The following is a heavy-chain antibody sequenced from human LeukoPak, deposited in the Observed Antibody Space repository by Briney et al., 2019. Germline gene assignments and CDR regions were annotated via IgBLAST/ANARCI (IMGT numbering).Heavy chain of an antibody. CDR1: GYTFTGYY. CDR3: ARASYPPLSSNWFDP. CDR2: INPNSGGT. D-gene: IGHD1-26*01. J-gene: IGHJ5*02. Sequence: GASVKVSCKASGYTFTGYYMHWVRQAPGQGLEWMGWINPNSGGTNYAQKIQGRVTMTRDTSISTAYMELSRLRSDDTAVYYCARASYPPLSSNWFDPWGQGTLVTVSS. V-gene: IGHV1-2*02.